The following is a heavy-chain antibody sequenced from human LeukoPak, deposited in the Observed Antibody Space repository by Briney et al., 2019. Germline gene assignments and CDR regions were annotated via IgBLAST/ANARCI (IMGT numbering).Heavy chain of an antibody. V-gene: IGHV4-34*01. J-gene: IGHJ4*02. CDR3: ARGQWLRSSFDY. D-gene: IGHD5-18*01. CDR1: GGSFSGYY. Sequence: PSETLSLTCAFYGGSFSGYYWSWIRQPPGKGLEWIGEINHSGSTNYNPSLKSRVTISVDTSKNQFSLKLSSVTAADTAVYYCARGQWLRSSFDYWGQGTLVTVSS. CDR2: INHSGST.